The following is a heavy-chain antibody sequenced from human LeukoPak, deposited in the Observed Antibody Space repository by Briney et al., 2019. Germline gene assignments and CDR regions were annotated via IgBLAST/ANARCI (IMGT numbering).Heavy chain of an antibody. CDR2: IYYSGST. V-gene: IGHV4-39*07. CDR1: GGSISSSSYY. J-gene: IGHJ4*02. CDR3: ASTYGSGSYSVFDY. D-gene: IGHD3-10*01. Sequence: SETLSLTCTVSGGSISSSSYYWGWIRQPPGKGLEWIGSIYYSGSTYYNPSLKSRVTISVDTSKNQFSLKLSSVTAADTAVYYCASTYGSGSYSVFDYWGQGTLVTVSS.